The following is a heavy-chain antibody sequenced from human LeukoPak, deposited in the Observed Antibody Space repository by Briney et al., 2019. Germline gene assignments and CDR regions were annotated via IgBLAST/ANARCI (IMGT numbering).Heavy chain of an antibody. CDR2: ISVYNGNT. Sequence: ASVKVSCKASGYTFTTYGISWVRQAPGQGLEWMGWISVYNGNTRYEQKFQGRVTMTTDTATSTAYMELRSLRSDDTAMYYCARVDSGRYYGHDYWGQGTLVTVTS. CDR1: GYTFTTYG. J-gene: IGHJ4*02. V-gene: IGHV1-18*01. CDR3: ARVDSGRYYGHDY. D-gene: IGHD1-26*01.